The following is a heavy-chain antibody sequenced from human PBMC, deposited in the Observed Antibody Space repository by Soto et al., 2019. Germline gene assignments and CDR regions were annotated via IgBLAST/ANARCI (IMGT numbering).Heavy chain of an antibody. Sequence: QVHLVESGGGVVQPGRSLRLSCAASGFTFSNYGMHWVRQAPGKGLEWVTVISYDGSNKYYADSVKGRFTISRDNSKNTLYLQMSSLRPEDTAVYYCAKGEPSRSLDYWGQGTLVTVSS. CDR1: GFTFSNYG. J-gene: IGHJ4*02. V-gene: IGHV3-30*18. CDR3: AKGEPSRSLDY. CDR2: ISYDGSNK. D-gene: IGHD1-26*01.